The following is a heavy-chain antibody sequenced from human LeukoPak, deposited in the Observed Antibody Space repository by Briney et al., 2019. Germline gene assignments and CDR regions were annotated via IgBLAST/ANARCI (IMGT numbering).Heavy chain of an antibody. Sequence: GGSLRLSCAASEFTFSNAYMSWVRQAPGKGLEWVGRIKSKTDGGTTDYAAPVKGRFTISRDDSKNTLYLQMNSLKTEDTAVYYCTTDAGYSSRWYNYWGQGTLVTVSS. CDR2: IKSKTDGGTT. D-gene: IGHD6-13*01. CDR3: TTDAGYSSRWYNY. V-gene: IGHV3-15*01. CDR1: EFTFSNAY. J-gene: IGHJ4*02.